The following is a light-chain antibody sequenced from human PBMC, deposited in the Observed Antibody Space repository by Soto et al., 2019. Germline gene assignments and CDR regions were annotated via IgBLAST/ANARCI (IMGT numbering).Light chain of an antibody. CDR2: QAS. CDR3: QQYSTSPYT. J-gene: IGKJ2*01. CDR1: QGISRW. Sequence: DIQMTQSPSTLSASVGDRVTITCRASQGISRWLAWYQQKPGIAPKLLIYQASSLQSGVPSRFSGSGSGTEFTLTISSLQPDDSATYSCQQYSTSPYTFGQGTKLEI. V-gene: IGKV1-5*03.